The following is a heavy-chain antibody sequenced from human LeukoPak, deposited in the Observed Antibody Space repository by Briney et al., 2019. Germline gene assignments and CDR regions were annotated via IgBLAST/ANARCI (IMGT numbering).Heavy chain of an antibody. D-gene: IGHD3-16*01. V-gene: IGHV3-11*01. CDR3: AKDALSGAFDI. J-gene: IGHJ3*02. CDR2: ISSSGTTI. Sequence: GGSLRLSCAASGFTFSDYYMSWIRQAPGKGLEWVSYISSSGTTIYYADSVKGRFTISRDNSKNTLYLQMNSLRAEDTAVYYCAKDALSGAFDIWGQGTMVTVSS. CDR1: GFTFSDYY.